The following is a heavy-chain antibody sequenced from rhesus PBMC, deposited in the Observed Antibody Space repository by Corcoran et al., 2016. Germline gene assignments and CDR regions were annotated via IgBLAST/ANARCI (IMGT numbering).Heavy chain of an antibody. CDR1: GGSFSSYW. Sequence: QVQLQESGPGLVKPSETLSLTCAVSGGSFSSYWWSWIRRPPGRGLEWIGDINGNSGRTNYNPSLKSRITISKAASKNQFSLKLSSVTAADTAVYYCTRAVSDYWGQGVLVTVSS. J-gene: IGHJ4*01. V-gene: IGHV4-80*01. CDR2: INGNSGRT. CDR3: TRAVSDY.